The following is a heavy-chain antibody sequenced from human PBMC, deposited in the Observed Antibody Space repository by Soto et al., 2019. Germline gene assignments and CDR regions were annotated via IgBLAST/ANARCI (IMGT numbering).Heavy chain of an antibody. CDR3: ATWADAFDEDQCQN. V-gene: IGHV3-7*01. CDR2: INQDGSQK. D-gene: IGHD2-2*01. CDR1: GFRFTNSW. Sequence: EVQLVESGGGLVQPGGSLRLSCAASGFRFTNSWMSWVRQAPGHGLEWVAHINQDGSQKYYVDSVKGRFTISRDNAKSSLYLQMNSLRAEDTAVYYCATWADAFDEDQCQNWGQGTLISVSS. J-gene: IGHJ1*01.